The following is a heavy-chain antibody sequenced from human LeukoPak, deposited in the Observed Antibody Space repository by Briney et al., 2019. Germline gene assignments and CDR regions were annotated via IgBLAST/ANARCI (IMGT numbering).Heavy chain of an antibody. CDR1: GFTFSSYA. J-gene: IGHJ4*02. D-gene: IGHD1-26*01. CDR3: ARDVTGSYSFDY. Sequence: GGSLRLSCAASGFTFSSYAMHWVRQAPGKGPEWVAVTIFDGSDKHYADAVKGRFTIPRDNPKNTLFLQMNSLRGEDTAVYYCARDVTGSYSFDYWGQGTLVTVSS. CDR2: TIFDGSDK. V-gene: IGHV3-30*04.